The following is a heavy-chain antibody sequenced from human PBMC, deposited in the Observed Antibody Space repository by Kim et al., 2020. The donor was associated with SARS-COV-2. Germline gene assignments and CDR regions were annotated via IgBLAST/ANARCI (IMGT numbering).Heavy chain of an antibody. CDR1: GFTFSSYG. CDR2: ISYDGSNK. Sequence: GGSLRLSCAASGFTFSSYGMHWVRQAPSKGLEWVAVISYDGSNKYYADSVKGRFTISRDNSKNTLYLQMNSLRAEDTAVYYCAKDPGISSWYAHYYGMDVWGQGTTVTVSS. CDR3: AKDPGISSWYAHYYGMDV. V-gene: IGHV3-30*18. D-gene: IGHD6-13*01. J-gene: IGHJ6*02.